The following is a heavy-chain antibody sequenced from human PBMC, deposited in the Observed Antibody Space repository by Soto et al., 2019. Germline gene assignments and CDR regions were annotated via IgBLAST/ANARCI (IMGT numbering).Heavy chain of an antibody. J-gene: IGHJ4*02. CDR3: TRRPRADSAGTAAH. V-gene: IGHV3-74*01. CDR1: EFTFSTYW. D-gene: IGHD6-13*01. CDR2: ISGDGVVT. Sequence: DVHLVESGGDMAQPGESLRLSCVVSEFTFSTYWMHWVRQVPGQSPFWVSRISGDGVVTTYADSVRGRFTISRNNAKNTLFLPMDNLRAEDTAIYYCTRRPRADSAGTAAHWGQGTPVTVSS.